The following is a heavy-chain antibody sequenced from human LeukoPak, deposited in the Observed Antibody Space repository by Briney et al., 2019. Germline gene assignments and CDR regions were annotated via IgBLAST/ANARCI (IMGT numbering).Heavy chain of an antibody. J-gene: IGHJ4*02. CDR2: IYYSGIT. V-gene: IGHV4-39*01. D-gene: IGHD3-10*01. CDR3: ARANGYYGSGIPYFDY. Sequence: SETLSLTCTVSGDSISSRSYYWGWIRQPPGKGLEWIGSIYYSGITYYNPSLKSRVTISVDTSKNQFSLKLSSVTAADTAVYFCARANGYYGSGIPYFDYWGQGTLVTVSS. CDR1: GDSISSRSYY.